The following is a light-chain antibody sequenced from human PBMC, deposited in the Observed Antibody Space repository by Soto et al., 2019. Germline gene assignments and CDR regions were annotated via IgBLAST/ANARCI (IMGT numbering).Light chain of an antibody. CDR2: KAS. Sequence: DIQMTRSPSTLSASVGDRVTITCRASQSIGSWMAWYQQKPGKAPKSLIYKASSLESGVPSRFSGSGSGTEFNLTISSLQPDDFATYYCQQYFTYSQMFGQGTKVEIK. CDR3: QQYFTYSQM. J-gene: IGKJ1*01. CDR1: QSIGSW. V-gene: IGKV1-5*03.